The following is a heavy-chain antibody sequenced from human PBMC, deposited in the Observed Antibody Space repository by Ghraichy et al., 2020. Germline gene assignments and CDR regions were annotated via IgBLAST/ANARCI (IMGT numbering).Heavy chain of an antibody. D-gene: IGHD3-10*01. J-gene: IGHJ4*02. V-gene: IGHV4-39*01. Sequence: SETLSPTCTVSGGSISSRGYYWGWIRQPPGKGLESIGSIYYSGTTYYNPSLKSRVTMSVDTSKNQFSLRLTSLTAADTAVYYCARLPDPYYYGSGSYPPYYCDYWGQGTLVTVSS. CDR1: GGSISSRGYY. CDR3: ARLPDPYYYGSGSYPPYYCDY. CDR2: IYYSGTT.